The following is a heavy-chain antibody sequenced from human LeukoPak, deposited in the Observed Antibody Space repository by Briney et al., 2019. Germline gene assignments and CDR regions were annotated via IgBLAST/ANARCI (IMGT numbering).Heavy chain of an antibody. CDR1: GGSISSSSYY. V-gene: IGHV4-39*07. CDR3: ARGAYYYDSSGYNWYFDL. D-gene: IGHD3-22*01. Sequence: SETLSLTCTVSGGSISSSSYYWGWIRPPPGKGLEWIGSIYYSGSTYYHPSLKSRVTISVDTSKKQFSLNLSSVTAAGTAVYYCARGAYYYDSSGYNWYFDLWGRGTLVTVSS. J-gene: IGHJ2*01. CDR2: IYYSGST.